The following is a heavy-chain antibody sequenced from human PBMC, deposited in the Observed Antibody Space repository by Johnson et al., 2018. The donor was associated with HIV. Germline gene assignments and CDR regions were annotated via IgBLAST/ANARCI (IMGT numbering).Heavy chain of an antibody. V-gene: IGHV3-30*02. D-gene: IGHD6-19*01. J-gene: IGHJ3*02. CDR3: ARVRRSGWYDNDAFDI. CDR2: IRYDGSNK. Sequence: QVQLVESGGGVVQPGRSLRLSCAASGFIFSSYGMHWVRQAPGKGLEWVAFIRYDGSNKNYVDSVKGRLTISRDNSKNTLYLQMNSLRAEDTAVYYCARVRRSGWYDNDAFDIWGRGTMVTVSS. CDR1: GFIFSSYG.